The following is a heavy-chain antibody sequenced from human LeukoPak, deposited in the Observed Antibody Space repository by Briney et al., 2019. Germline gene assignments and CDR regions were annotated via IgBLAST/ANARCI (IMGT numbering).Heavy chain of an antibody. CDR2: IYDSGRT. V-gene: IGHV4-59*01. J-gene: IGHJ4*02. Sequence: PSETLSLTCTVSGGSISSYYWSWIRQPPGKGLEWIGYIYDSGRTNYNPSLRSRVTISVDTSKNQFSLKLSSVTAADTAVYYCAREAGGGDQFDYWGQGTLVTAPS. CDR1: GGSISSYY. D-gene: IGHD2-21*02. CDR3: AREAGGGDQFDY.